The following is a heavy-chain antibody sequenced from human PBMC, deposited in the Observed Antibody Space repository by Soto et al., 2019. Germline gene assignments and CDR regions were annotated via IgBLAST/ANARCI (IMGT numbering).Heavy chain of an antibody. CDR2: IFQSGSV. Sequence: PSETLSLTSGVSGGTIRSPDWWTWVRQSPGKGLEWIGEIFQSGSVNYTPSLESRVTISVDKSKNQFSLTLTSVTAADTAIYFCARGRGRYSSGWSWFDPWGQGILVTVSS. D-gene: IGHD6-19*01. CDR1: GGTIRSPDW. J-gene: IGHJ5*02. CDR3: ARGRGRYSSGWSWFDP. V-gene: IGHV4-4*02.